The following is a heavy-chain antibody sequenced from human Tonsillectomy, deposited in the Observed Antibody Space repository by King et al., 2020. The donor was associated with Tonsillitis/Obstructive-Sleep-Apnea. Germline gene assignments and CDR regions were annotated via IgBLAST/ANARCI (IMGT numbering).Heavy chain of an antibody. CDR1: GGTFSSYA. Sequence: QLVQSGAEVKKPGSSVRVSCKASGGTFSSYAISWVRQAPGQGLEWMGVIIPFLGISNYAQKFQGRVTITADKSTSTAYMELSSLRSEDTAVFYCAREGLGPTNAFDIWGQGTMVTVSS. D-gene: IGHD1-26*01. J-gene: IGHJ3*02. V-gene: IGHV1-69*10. CDR2: IIPFLGIS. CDR3: AREGLGPTNAFDI.